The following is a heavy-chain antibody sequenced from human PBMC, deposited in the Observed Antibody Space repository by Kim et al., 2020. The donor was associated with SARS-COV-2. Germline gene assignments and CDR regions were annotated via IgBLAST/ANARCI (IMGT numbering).Heavy chain of an antibody. CDR2: STYI. CDR3: ARDLEAMDV. D-gene: IGHD1-1*01. J-gene: IGHJ6*02. V-gene: IGHV3-21*01. Sequence: STYIYYADSVKGRFSMYRDNAKNSLYLQMNSLRAEDTAVYYCARDLEAMDVWGQGTTVTVSS.